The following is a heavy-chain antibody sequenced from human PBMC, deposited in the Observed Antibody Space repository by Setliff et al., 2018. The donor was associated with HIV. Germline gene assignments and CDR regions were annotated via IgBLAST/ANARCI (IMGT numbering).Heavy chain of an antibody. Sequence: ETLSLTCAVYGGSFSGYYWIWIRQPPGKGLEWIGEINHSESTNYNPSLKSRVTLSVDTSKNQFSLSLSSVTAADTAVYYCARGDSGYDFHYGMDVWGQGTTVTVSS. CDR3: ARGDSGYDFHYGMDV. D-gene: IGHD3-22*01. CDR1: GGSFSGYY. V-gene: IGHV4-34*01. J-gene: IGHJ6*02. CDR2: INHSEST.